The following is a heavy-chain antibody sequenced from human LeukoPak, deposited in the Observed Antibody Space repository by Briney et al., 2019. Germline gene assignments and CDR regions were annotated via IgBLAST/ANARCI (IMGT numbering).Heavy chain of an antibody. CDR2: INSNGRST. CDR3: KKARDLERFNWCGP. J-gene: IGHJ5*02. D-gene: IGHD3-3*01. Sequence: PGGSLRLSCAASGFTFSSYWMRWVRQAPGKGLVWVSRINSNGRSTNYADSVKGRFTISRDNARNTLYLQMNSLRAEDTVLYYCKKARDLERFNWCGPWGEETLLTV. V-gene: IGHV3-74*01. CDR1: GFTFSSYW.